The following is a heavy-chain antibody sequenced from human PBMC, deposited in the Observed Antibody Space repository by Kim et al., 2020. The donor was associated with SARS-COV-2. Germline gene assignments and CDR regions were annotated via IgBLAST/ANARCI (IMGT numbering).Heavy chain of an antibody. CDR1: GGTFSSYA. J-gene: IGHJ6*02. CDR2: IIPILGIA. CDR3: ASWTSRYSGSDGGGMDV. Sequence: SVKVSCKASGGTFSSYAISWVRHAPGQGLEWMGRIIPILGIANYAQKFQGRVTITADKSTSTAYMELSSLRSEDTAVYYCASWTSRYSGSDGGGMDVWGQGTTVTVSS. V-gene: IGHV1-69*04. D-gene: IGHD5-12*01.